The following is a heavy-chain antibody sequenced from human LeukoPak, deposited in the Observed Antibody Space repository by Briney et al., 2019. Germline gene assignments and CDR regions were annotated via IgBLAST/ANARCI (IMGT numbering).Heavy chain of an antibody. CDR1: GFTFSRYA. Sequence: GGSLRLSCAASGFTFSRYAMSWVRQAPGKGREWVSAISGSGGSTYYADSVKGRFTISRDNSKNTLYLQMNSLRAEDTAVYYCAKVEWELRYFDYWGQGTLVTVSS. D-gene: IGHD1-26*01. CDR3: AKVEWELRYFDY. V-gene: IGHV3-23*01. J-gene: IGHJ4*02. CDR2: ISGSGGST.